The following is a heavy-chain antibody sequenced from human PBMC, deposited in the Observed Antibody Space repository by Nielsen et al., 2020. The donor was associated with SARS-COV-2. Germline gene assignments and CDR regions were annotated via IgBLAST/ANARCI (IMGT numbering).Heavy chain of an antibody. CDR1: GGSISSYY. D-gene: IGHD6-13*01. CDR2: IYYRGSA. V-gene: IGHV4-59*01. J-gene: IGHJ4*02. Sequence: SDTLSLTCTVSGGSISSYYWSWIRQPPGKGLEWIGYIYYRGSANYNPSLKSRVTISVDTSKNQFSLKLSSVTAADTAVYYCARAATGYSSSWYDYWGQGTLVTVSS. CDR3: ARAATGYSSSWYDY.